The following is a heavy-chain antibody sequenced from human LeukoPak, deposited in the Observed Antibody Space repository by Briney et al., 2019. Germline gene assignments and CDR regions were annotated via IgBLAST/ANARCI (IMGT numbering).Heavy chain of an antibody. Sequence: SVKVSCKASGGTFSSYAISWVRQAPGQGLEWMGGIIPIFGTANYAQKFQGRVAITADESTSTAYMELSSLRSEDTAVYYCARATMRGFLDRFDPWGQGTLVTVSS. CDR1: GGTFSSYA. J-gene: IGHJ5*02. D-gene: IGHD3-3*01. V-gene: IGHV1-69*13. CDR2: IIPIFGTA. CDR3: ARATMRGFLDRFDP.